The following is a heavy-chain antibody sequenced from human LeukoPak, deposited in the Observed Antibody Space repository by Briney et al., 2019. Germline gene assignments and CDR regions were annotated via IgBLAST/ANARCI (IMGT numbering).Heavy chain of an antibody. CDR2: IYYSGST. Sequence: PSETLSLTCTVSGGSISSSSYYWGWIRQPPGKGLEWIGSIYYSGSTYYNPSLKSRVTISVDTSKNQFSLKLSSVTAADTAVHYCATLDRTTDAFDIWGQGTMVTVSS. V-gene: IGHV4-39*01. CDR1: GGSISSSSYY. J-gene: IGHJ3*02. CDR3: ATLDRTTDAFDI. D-gene: IGHD1-1*01.